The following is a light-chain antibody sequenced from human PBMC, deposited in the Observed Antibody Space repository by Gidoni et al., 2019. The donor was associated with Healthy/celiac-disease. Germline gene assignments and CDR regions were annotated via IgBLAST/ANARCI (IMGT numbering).Light chain of an antibody. Sequence: EIVMTQSPATLSVSPGARATLSCSASQSVSSNLAWYQQKPGQAPSLLIYGASTRATGIPARFSGSGSGTELTLTVSSLQSEDFAVYYCQQYNNWPPWTFGQGTKVEIK. V-gene: IGKV3-15*01. CDR2: GAS. CDR1: QSVSSN. J-gene: IGKJ1*01. CDR3: QQYNNWPPWT.